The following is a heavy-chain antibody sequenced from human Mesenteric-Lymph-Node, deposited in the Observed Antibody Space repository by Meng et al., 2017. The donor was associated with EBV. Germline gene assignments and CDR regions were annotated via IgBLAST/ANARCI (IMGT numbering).Heavy chain of an antibody. CDR1: GGSFSGYY. Sequence: VQLNQCGAGPVKPSVALSLTCAGYGGSFSGYYWSWIRQPPGKGLEWIGEINHSESTNYNPSLKSRVTISVDTSKNQFSLKLSSVTAADTAVYYCARGVYYGDYAFGYWGQGTLVTVSS. D-gene: IGHD4-17*01. V-gene: IGHV4-34*01. CDR2: INHSEST. J-gene: IGHJ4*02. CDR3: ARGVYYGDYAFGY.